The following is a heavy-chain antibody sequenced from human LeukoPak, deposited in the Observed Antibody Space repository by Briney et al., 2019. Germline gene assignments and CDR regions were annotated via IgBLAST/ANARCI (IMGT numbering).Heavy chain of an antibody. CDR2: IYSGGST. CDR1: GFTVSSNY. V-gene: IGHV3-53*01. CDR3: ASILYGDYSFDY. D-gene: IGHD4-17*01. J-gene: IGHJ4*02. Sequence: PGGSLRLSCAASGFTVSSNYMSWVRQAPGKGLEWVSVIYSGGSTYYADSVKGRFTISRDNSKNTLYLQMNSLSAEDTAVYYCASILYGDYSFDYWGQGTLVTVSS.